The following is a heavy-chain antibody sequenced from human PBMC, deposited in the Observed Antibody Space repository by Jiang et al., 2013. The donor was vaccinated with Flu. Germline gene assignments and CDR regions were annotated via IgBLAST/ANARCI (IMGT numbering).Heavy chain of an antibody. D-gene: IGHD6-13*01. CDR3: ARDGYP. Sequence: ASGFSFSAYGMQWVRQAPGKGLEWVAAISSDGTETWYADSVKGQFTISRDNNKSTLYLQKSSLRADDTAVYYCARDGYPWGQGTLVTVSS. V-gene: IGHV3-33*01. J-gene: IGHJ5*02. CDR2: ISSDGTET. CDR1: GFSFSAYG.